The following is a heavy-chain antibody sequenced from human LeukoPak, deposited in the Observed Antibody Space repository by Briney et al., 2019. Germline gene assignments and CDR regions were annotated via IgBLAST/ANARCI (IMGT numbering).Heavy chain of an antibody. J-gene: IGHJ6*03. CDR1: GYSFTSYW. V-gene: IGHV5-51*01. CDR3: ARRYASSSSDYYYYMDV. Sequence: GESLKISCKGSGYSFTSYWIGWVRQMPGKGLEWMGIIYPGDSDTRYSPSFQGQVTISADKSISTAYLQWSSLKASDTAMYYCARRYASSSSDYYYYMDVWGKGTTVTVSS. CDR2: IYPGDSDT. D-gene: IGHD6-6*01.